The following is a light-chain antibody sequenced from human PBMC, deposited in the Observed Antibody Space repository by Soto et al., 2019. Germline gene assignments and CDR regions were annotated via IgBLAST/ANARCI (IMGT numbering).Light chain of an antibody. CDR3: GSYSSATIDV. CDR2: DVS. Sequence: QSALTQPASVSGSPGQSITISCTGTSSDVGAYNYDSWYQQYPGEAPKVIIYDVSHRPAGVSNRFSGSKSGNTASLTISGVHTQDEADYYCGSYSSATIDVFAPGTKVTV. CDR1: SSDVGAYNY. V-gene: IGLV2-14*01. J-gene: IGLJ1*01.